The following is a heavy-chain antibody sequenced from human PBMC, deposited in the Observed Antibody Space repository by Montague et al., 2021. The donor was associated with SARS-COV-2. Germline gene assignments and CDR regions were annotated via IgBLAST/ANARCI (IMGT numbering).Heavy chain of an antibody. CDR3: AQDGEVRAWGTFDN. J-gene: IGHJ3*02. V-gene: IGHV4-39*07. Sequence: SETLSLTCTVSRDSLSSHNYFWAWIRQPPGKGLVWIRSVDDSALTFSNPSLESRVTITVYTSKKQFSLKVNSVTAADTAVYYCAQDGEVRAWGTFDNWGQGIMVTVSS. CDR2: VDDSALT. CDR1: RDSLSSHNYF. D-gene: IGHD3-10*01.